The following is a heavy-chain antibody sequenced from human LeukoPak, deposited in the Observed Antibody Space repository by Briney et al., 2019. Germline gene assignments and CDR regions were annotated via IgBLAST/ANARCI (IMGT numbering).Heavy chain of an antibody. V-gene: IGHV3-53*04. CDR2: IYSGGST. J-gene: IGHJ6*02. CDR3: ARNAPRLQYYYYGMDV. CDR1: GFTVSSNY. D-gene: IGHD4-11*01. Sequence: GGSLRLSCAASGFTVSSNYMSWVRQAPGKGLEWVSVIYSGGSTYYADSVKGRFTISRHNSKNTLYLQMNSLRAEDTAVYYCARNAPRLQYYYYGMDVWGQGTTVTVSS.